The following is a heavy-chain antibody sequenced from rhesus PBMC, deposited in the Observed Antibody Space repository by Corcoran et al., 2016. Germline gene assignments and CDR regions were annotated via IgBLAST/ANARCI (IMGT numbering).Heavy chain of an antibody. CDR2: ISFRGSP. V-gene: IGHV4-122*02. CDR1: GGSISSSYYY. D-gene: IGHD5-42*01. CDR3: ARLGGPGDYFDY. J-gene: IGHJ4*01. Sequence: QVQLQESGPGLVKPSETLSLTCAVSGGSISSSYYYWSWIRQAPGKGLEWIGYISFRGSPTYSPALRIRVTISSDTSKNQFSLKLYSVTAADTAVYYCARLGGPGDYFDYWGQGVLVTVSS.